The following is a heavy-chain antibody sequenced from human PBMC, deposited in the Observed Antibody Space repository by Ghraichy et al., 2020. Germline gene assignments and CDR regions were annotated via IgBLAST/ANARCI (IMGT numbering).Heavy chain of an antibody. CDR2: ISYDGSNK. Sequence: SCAASGFTFSSYGMHWVRQAPGKGLEWVAFISYDGSNKYYADSVKGRFTISRDNSKNTLFLQMNSLRAEDTAVYYCAGIAAAGYFDYWGQGTLVTVSS. J-gene: IGHJ4*02. D-gene: IGHD6-25*01. CDR3: AGIAAAGYFDY. V-gene: IGHV3-30*03. CDR1: GFTFSSYG.